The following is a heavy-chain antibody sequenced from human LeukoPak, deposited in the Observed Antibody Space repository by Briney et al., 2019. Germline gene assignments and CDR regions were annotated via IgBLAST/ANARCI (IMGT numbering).Heavy chain of an antibody. Sequence: PSETLSLTCTVSGGSISGSSYYWGWIRQPPGKGLEWIGSIHSSGNTYYNPSLKSRVTISVDTSKNEFSLKLSSVTAADTAVYYCVRWTAGTTEDSWGQGTLVTVSS. J-gene: IGHJ4*02. CDR2: IHSSGNT. CDR3: VRWTAGTTEDS. CDR1: GGSISGSSYY. V-gene: IGHV4-39*01. D-gene: IGHD1-1*01.